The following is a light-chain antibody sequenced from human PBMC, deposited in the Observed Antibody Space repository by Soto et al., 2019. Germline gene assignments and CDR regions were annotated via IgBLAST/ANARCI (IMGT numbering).Light chain of an antibody. CDR3: AAWDDSLTGWL. CDR2: RSN. V-gene: IGLV1-47*01. CDR1: ISNIGTNY. J-gene: IGLJ3*02. Sequence: SVLTQPPSASGAPGQTVTISCSGSISNIGTNYVYWYQQLPGTAPKLLINRSNQRPSGVPDRFSGSKSGASASLAISGLRSEDAADYYCAAWDDSLTGWLFGGGTKLTVL.